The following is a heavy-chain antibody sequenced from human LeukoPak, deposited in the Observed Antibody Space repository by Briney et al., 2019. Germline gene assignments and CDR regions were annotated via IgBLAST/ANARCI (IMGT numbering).Heavy chain of an antibody. D-gene: IGHD7-27*01. CDR1: GYIFSNYG. CDR3: ARDFAWGSGGAPIDDNWLDP. Sequence: ASVKVSCKATGYIFSNYGISWVRQAPGHGLEWMGWISSGGNTNYAPKFQDRATMTTDTSTSTAYMELRSLRFDDTAVYYCARDFAWGSGGAPIDDNWLDPWGQGTLVTVSS. J-gene: IGHJ5*02. V-gene: IGHV1-18*01. CDR2: ISSGGNT.